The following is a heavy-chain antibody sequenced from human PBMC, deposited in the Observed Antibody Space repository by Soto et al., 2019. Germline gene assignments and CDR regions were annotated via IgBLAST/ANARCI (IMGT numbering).Heavy chain of an antibody. Sequence: SETLSLTCTVSGGSISSGGYYWSWIRQHPGKGLEWIGYIYYSGSTYYNPSLKSRVTISVDTSKNQFSLKLSSVTAADTAVYYCARSLCGGSCYSDYWGQGTLVTVSS. CDR3: ARSLCGGSCYSDY. CDR2: IYYSGST. J-gene: IGHJ4*02. D-gene: IGHD2-15*01. V-gene: IGHV4-31*03. CDR1: GGSISSGGYY.